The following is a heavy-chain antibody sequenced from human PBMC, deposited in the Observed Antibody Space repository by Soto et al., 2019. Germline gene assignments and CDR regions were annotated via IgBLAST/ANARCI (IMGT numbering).Heavy chain of an antibody. Sequence: QVQLVQSGAEVKKPGASVKVSCKASGYTFTSYAMHWVRQAPGQRLEWMGWINAGNGNTKYSQKFQGRVTITRDTSASTAYMELSSLRSEDTAVYYCARTTPDIVLMEGDNDFDYWGQGTLVTVSS. V-gene: IGHV1-3*01. D-gene: IGHD2-8*01. CDR2: INAGNGNT. CDR1: GYTFTSYA. J-gene: IGHJ4*02. CDR3: ARTTPDIVLMEGDNDFDY.